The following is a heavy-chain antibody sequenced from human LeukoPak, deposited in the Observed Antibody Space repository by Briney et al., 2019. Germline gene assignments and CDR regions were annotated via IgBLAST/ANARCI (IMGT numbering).Heavy chain of an antibody. Sequence: ASVKVSCKASGYTFTGYYVHWVRQAPGQGPEWMGWINPNSGGTNYAQKFQGRVTMTRDTSISTAYMELSRLRSDDTAVYYCATGRYCTNGVCSYLLAYWGQGTLVTVSS. J-gene: IGHJ4*02. CDR2: INPNSGGT. CDR3: ATGRYCTNGVCSYLLAY. V-gene: IGHV1-2*02. CDR1: GYTFTGYY. D-gene: IGHD2-8*01.